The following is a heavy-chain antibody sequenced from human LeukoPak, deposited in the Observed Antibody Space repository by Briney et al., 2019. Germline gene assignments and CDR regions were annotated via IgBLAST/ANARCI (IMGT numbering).Heavy chain of an antibody. Sequence: SQTLSLTCTVSGGSISSYYWSWIRQPPGKGLEWIGYIYYSGSTNYNASLTNRVTISVDTSKNQFSLKLSSVTAADTAVYYCARDRGRKYQLRYWYFDPWGRGTLVTVSS. V-gene: IGHV4-59*01. CDR2: IYYSGST. J-gene: IGHJ2*01. CDR1: GGSISSYY. D-gene: IGHD2-2*01. CDR3: ARDRGRKYQLRYWYFDP.